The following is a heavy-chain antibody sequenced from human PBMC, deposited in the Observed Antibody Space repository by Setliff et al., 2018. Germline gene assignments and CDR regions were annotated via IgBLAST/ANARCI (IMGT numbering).Heavy chain of an antibody. CDR3: ARDRSYYASGSFTKWFDY. CDR2: VFFTGDT. V-gene: IGHV4-59*01. Sequence: SETLSLTCTVSGDSINDYYWSWIRQPPGKGLEWIGYVFFTGDTDYNPSLGSRVTISVDASRNQFSLKLSSVTAADTAIYYCARDRSYYASGSFTKWFDYWGQGTLVTVSS. CDR1: GDSINDYY. D-gene: IGHD3-10*01. J-gene: IGHJ4*02.